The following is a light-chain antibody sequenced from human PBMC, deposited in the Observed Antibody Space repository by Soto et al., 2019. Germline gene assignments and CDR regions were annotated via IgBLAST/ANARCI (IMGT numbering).Light chain of an antibody. CDR3: SSFTRSHTVI. J-gene: IGLJ2*01. V-gene: IGLV2-14*01. CDR1: NSDVGAYNY. CDR2: DVT. Sequence: QSALTQPASVSGSPGQSITLSCTGTNSDVGAYNYVSWYQQRPGIAPKLMIYDVTNRPSGVSNRFSGSKSGNTASLIISGLQAEDEADYYCSSFTRSHTVIFGGGTQLTVL.